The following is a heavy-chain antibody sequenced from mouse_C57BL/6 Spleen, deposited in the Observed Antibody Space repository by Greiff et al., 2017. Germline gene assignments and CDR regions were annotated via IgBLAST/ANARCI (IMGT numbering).Heavy chain of an antibody. CDR2: IYPGDGDT. D-gene: IGHD2-1*01. V-gene: IGHV1-82*01. CDR1: GYAFSSSW. J-gene: IGHJ2*01. CDR3: ARGIYYGNYDFDY. Sequence: QVQLQQSGPELVKPGASVKISCKASGYAFSSSWMNWVTQRPGKGLEWIGRIYPGDGDTNYNGEFKGKATLTADKSSSTAYMQLSSLTSEDSAVYFCARGIYYGNYDFDYWGQGTTLTVSS.